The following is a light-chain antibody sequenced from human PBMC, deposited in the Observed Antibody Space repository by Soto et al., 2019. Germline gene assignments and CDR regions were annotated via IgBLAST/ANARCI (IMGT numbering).Light chain of an antibody. CDR2: KAS. J-gene: IGKJ1*01. Sequence: DIPMTQSPSTLSASVGDRVTITCRASQSISSWLAWYQQKPGKAPKLLIYKASNLESGVPSRFSGSGSGTEFTLTISSLQPDDFATYYCQQYSTYWTFGQGTKVELK. V-gene: IGKV1-5*03. CDR1: QSISSW. CDR3: QQYSTYWT.